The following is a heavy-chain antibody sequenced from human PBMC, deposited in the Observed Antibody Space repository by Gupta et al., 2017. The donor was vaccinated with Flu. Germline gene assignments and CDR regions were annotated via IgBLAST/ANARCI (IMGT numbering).Heavy chain of an antibody. Sequence: QVQLVQSGAEVKKPGASVQVPCKGSGYTFHSHDINWVRQATGQGLEWMGWMNPNSGNTGYAQKFQGRVTMTRNTSISTAYMELSSLRSEDTAVYYCARGRPGSGWTFDPWGQGTLVTVSS. V-gene: IGHV1-8*01. CDR2: MNPNSGNT. CDR3: ARGRPGSGWTFDP. D-gene: IGHD6-19*01. J-gene: IGHJ5*02. CDR1: GYTFHSHD.